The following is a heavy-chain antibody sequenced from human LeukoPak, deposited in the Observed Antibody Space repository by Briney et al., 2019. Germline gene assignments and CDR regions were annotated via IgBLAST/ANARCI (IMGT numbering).Heavy chain of an antibody. CDR2: IYYSGST. J-gene: IGHJ4*02. V-gene: IGHV4-30-4*07. D-gene: IGHD5-18*01. CDR1: GGSISSGGYS. Sequence: PSETLSLTCAVSGGSISSGGYSWSWIRQPPGKGLEWIGYIYYSGSTYYNPSLKSRVTISVDKSKNQFSLKLSSVTAADTAVYYCARSSSYGDTSLDYWGQGTLVTVSS. CDR3: ARSSSYGDTSLDY.